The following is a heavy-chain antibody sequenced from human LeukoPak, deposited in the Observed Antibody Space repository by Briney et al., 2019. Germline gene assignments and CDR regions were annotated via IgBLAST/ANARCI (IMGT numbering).Heavy chain of an antibody. V-gene: IGHV3-7*01. CDR2: IKQDGSEK. D-gene: IGHD3-10*01. CDR1: GFTFSSYW. J-gene: IGHJ4*02. Sequence: PGGSLRLSCAASGFTFSSYWMSWVRQAPGKGLEWVANIKQDGSEKYYVDSVKGRFTISRDNAKNSLYLQMNSLRAEDTAVHYCARGGRSVTMVRGVITGYTDYWGQGTLVTVSS. CDR3: ARGGRSVTMVRGVITGYTDY.